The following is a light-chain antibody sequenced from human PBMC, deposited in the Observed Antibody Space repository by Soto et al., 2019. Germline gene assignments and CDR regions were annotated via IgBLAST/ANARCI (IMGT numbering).Light chain of an antibody. CDR1: SSDVGGYNY. CDR2: DVS. CDR3: SSYTTSSLYV. Sequence: QSALTQPASVSGSHGQSITISCTGTSSDVGGYNYVSWYQQHPGKAPKLIIYDVSNRPSGVSNRFSGSKSANTASLTISGLQAEDEADYYCSSYTTSSLYVFGTGTKVTVL. V-gene: IGLV2-14*01. J-gene: IGLJ1*01.